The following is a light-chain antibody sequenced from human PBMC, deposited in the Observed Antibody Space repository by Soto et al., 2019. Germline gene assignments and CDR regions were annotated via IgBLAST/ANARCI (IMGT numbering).Light chain of an antibody. Sequence: EIVLTQSPGTLSLSPGERATLSCRASQSVSSSYLAWCQQKPGQAPRLLIYGASSRATGIPDRFSGSGSGTDFTLTISRLEPEDFAVYYCQQYGSSRWTFGQGTKVEI. J-gene: IGKJ1*01. V-gene: IGKV3-20*01. CDR3: QQYGSSRWT. CDR2: GAS. CDR1: QSVSSSY.